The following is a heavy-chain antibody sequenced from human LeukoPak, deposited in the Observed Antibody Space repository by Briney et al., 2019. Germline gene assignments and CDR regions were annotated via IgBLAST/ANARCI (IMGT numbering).Heavy chain of an antibody. V-gene: IGHV5-51*01. Sequence: GESLKISCKGSGYSSTSHWLGWVRQMPGKGLEWMGIIYPGGSNTIYSPSFQGQVTISADKSISTAYLQWSSLKASDTAMYFCARRYCSGGTCYYFDSWGQGTLVTVSS. J-gene: IGHJ4*02. CDR1: GYSSTSHW. D-gene: IGHD2-15*01. CDR2: IYPGGSNT. CDR3: ARRYCSGGTCYYFDS.